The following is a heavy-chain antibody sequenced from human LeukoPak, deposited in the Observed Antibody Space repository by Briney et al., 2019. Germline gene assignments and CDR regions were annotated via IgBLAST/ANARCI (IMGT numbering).Heavy chain of an antibody. CDR2: INKDGSEE. V-gene: IGHV3-7*01. CDR3: ARSNPNRNALDL. Sequence: GGPLRLSCAASGFTLNSYLMSWVRQAPGRGLEWVANINKDGSEESYLDSVTGRFTVSRDNGKNSLFLQMNSLRGEDTAVYYCARSNPNRNALDLWGQGTVVTISS. CDR1: GFTLNSYL. D-gene: IGHD1-14*01. J-gene: IGHJ3*01.